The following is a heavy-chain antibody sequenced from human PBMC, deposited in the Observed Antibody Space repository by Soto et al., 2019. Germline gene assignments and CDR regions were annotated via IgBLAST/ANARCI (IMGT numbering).Heavy chain of an antibody. D-gene: IGHD2-8*01. V-gene: IGHV3-48*03. CDR2: IRANDESI. Sequence: PGGALRLSCFASGFDFSSYEMNWVRQAPGKGLEWVSNIRANDESIYYADSVKGRVSVSRDNAKNSLFLEMNSLRVDDTAVYYCARETLRNAIDIWGQGTMVTVSS. CDR3: ARETLRNAIDI. CDR1: GFDFSSYE. J-gene: IGHJ3*02.